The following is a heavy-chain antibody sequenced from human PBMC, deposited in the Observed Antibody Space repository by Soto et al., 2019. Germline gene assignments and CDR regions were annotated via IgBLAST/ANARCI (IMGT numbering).Heavy chain of an antibody. CDR1: GFTFSNYG. J-gene: IGHJ4*02. CDR2: LSNDGSNK. D-gene: IGHD3-22*01. V-gene: IGHV3-30*18. Sequence: QVQLVESGGGVVPPGRSLRLSCGASGFTFSNYGMHWVRQAPGKGLEWVAFLSNDGSNKNYGDSVKGRFSISRDNSENTLSRQLNSLSAEDTAVYFCAKDQLPVYYYHSRGPFDWWGPGTLVTASS. CDR3: AKDQLPVYYYHSRGPFDW.